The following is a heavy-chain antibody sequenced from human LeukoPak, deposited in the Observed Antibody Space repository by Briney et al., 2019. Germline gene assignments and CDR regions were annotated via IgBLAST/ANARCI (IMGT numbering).Heavy chain of an antibody. CDR2: INPNSGGT. V-gene: IGHV1-2*04. Sequence: ASVKVSCKASGYTFTGYYMHWVRQAPGQGLEWMGWINPNSGGTNYAQKFQGWVTMTRDTSNSTAYMELSRLRSDDTAVYYCARDLGARSQYWFDPWGQGTLVTVSS. CDR1: GYTFTGYY. CDR3: ARDLGARSQYWFDP. J-gene: IGHJ5*02. D-gene: IGHD1-26*01.